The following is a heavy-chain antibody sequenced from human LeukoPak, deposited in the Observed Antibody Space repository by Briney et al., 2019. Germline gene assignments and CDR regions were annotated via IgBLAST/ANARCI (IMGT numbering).Heavy chain of an antibody. D-gene: IGHD2-2*01. CDR2: IYSAGTS. CDR1: GFSVSAIY. CDR3: AREPPYYASENFIDAFDI. Sequence: PGGSLRLSCTVSGFSVSAIYLSWVRQVPGKGLQWVSGIYSAGTSFHAESLEGRFTVSRDFSKNILYLQMNSLRAEDTGVYYCAREPPYYASENFIDAFDIWGQGTKVTVSS. V-gene: IGHV3-53*01. J-gene: IGHJ3*02.